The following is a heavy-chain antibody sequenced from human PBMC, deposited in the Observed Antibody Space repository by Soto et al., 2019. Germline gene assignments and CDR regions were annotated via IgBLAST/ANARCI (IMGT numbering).Heavy chain of an antibody. CDR3: ARRLGYCTSTSCSFWFGP. V-gene: IGHV4-39*01. Sequence: QLQLQESGPGLVKPSETLSLTCTVSGGSISSSNYHWGWIRQPPGKGLEWIATIYYSGGAYYNPSLKSRVTISVDTSKNQFSLKLSSVTAADTAVYYCARRLGYCTSTSCSFWFGPWGQGTLVTVSS. CDR1: GGSISSSNYH. D-gene: IGHD2-2*01. J-gene: IGHJ5*02. CDR2: IYYSGGA.